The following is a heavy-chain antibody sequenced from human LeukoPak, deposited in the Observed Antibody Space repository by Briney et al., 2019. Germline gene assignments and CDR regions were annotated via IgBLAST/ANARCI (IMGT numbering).Heavy chain of an antibody. CDR3: AKDRHYGSGWYGGDWFDP. CDR1: GFTFSSYA. D-gene: IGHD6-19*01. J-gene: IGHJ5*02. Sequence: GGSLRLSCAASGFTFSSYAMCRVRQAPVKGLEWVSAISGSGGSTYYADSVKGRFTISRDNSKNTLYLQMNSLRAEDTAVYYCAKDRHYGSGWYGGDWFDPWGQGTLVTVSS. V-gene: IGHV3-23*01. CDR2: ISGSGGST.